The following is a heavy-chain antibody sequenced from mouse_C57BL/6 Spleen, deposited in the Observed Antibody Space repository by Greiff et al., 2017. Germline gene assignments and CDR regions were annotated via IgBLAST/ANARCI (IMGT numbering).Heavy chain of an antibody. CDR1: GYAFSSSW. CDR3: ARAITTVVATDYYAMDY. CDR2: IYPGDGDT. J-gene: IGHJ4*01. D-gene: IGHD1-1*01. Sequence: VQGVESGPELVKPGASVKISCKASGYAFSSSWMNWVKQRPGKGLEWIGRIYPGDGDTNYNGKFKGKATLTADKSSSTAYMQLSSLTSEDSAVYFCARAITTVVATDYYAMDYWGQGTSVTVSS. V-gene: IGHV1-82*01.